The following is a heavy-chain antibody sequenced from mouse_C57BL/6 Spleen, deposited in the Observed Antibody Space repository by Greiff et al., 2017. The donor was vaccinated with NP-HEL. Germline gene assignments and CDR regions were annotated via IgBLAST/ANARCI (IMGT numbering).Heavy chain of an antibody. CDR2: T. CDR3: ARKGDYDGAWFAY. Sequence: TDYNAAFISRLSISKDNSKSQVFFKMNSLQADDTAIYYCARKGDYDGAWFAYWGQGTLVTVSA. J-gene: IGHJ3*01. V-gene: IGHV2-2*01. D-gene: IGHD2-4*01.